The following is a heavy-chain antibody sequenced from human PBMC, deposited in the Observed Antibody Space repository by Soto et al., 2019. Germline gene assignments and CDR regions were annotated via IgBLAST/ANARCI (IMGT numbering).Heavy chain of an antibody. CDR2: IEPSDSYA. J-gene: IGHJ5*02. CDR1: GYSFSSFW. V-gene: IGHV5-10-1*01. D-gene: IGHD5-18*01. Sequence: PGESLKISCKVSGYSFSSFWITWVRQMPGKGLEWMGRIEPSDSYANYSPSFQGHVTFSADKSINTAYLQWSSLKASDTAMYYCGRVRVDKAEGWFDPWGQGTLVTVSS. CDR3: GRVRVDKAEGWFDP.